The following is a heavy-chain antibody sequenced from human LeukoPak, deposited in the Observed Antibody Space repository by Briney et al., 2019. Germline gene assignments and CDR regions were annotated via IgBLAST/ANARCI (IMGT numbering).Heavy chain of an antibody. Sequence: TTSETLSLTCTVSGDSISSGGYYWSWIRQPAGKGLEWIGRIYTSGSTNYNPSLKSRVTMSVDTSKNQFSLKLSSVTAADTAVYYCARLSTGDGDYWGQGTLVIVSS. J-gene: IGHJ4*02. CDR2: IYTSGST. CDR3: ARLSTGDGDY. D-gene: IGHD7-27*01. V-gene: IGHV4-61*02. CDR1: GDSISSGGYY.